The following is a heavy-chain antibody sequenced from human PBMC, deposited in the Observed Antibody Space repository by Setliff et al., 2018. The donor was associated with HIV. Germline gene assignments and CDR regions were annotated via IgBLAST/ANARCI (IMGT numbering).Heavy chain of an antibody. V-gene: IGHV1-18*01. CDR3: ARVPGDYGDNPIDY. CDR2: ISTCDGNT. J-gene: IGHJ4*02. Sequence: ASVKVSCKASGYNFFSYGISWVRQAPGQGLEWMGWISTCDGNTDYAQNVQDRVTMTTDTSTSTVYMELRSLRSDDTAVYYCARVPGDYGDNPIDYWGQGTLVTVSS. D-gene: IGHD4-17*01. CDR1: GYNFFSYG.